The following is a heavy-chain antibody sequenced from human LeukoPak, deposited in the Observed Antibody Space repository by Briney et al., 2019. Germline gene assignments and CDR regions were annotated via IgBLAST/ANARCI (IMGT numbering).Heavy chain of an antibody. CDR2: ISGSGDST. Sequence: GGSLRLSCAASGFTFSTYGMNWVRQAPGKGLEWVSGISGSGDSTYYADSVKGRFTISRDNSKNTLYLQMNSLRAEDTAVYYCARGGRYNWNDVYLDPWGQGTLVTVSS. J-gene: IGHJ5*02. CDR1: GFTFSTYG. V-gene: IGHV3-23*01. D-gene: IGHD1-20*01. CDR3: ARGGRYNWNDVYLDP.